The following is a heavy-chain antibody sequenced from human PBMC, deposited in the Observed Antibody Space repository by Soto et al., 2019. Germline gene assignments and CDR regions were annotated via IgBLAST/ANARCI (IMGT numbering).Heavy chain of an antibody. V-gene: IGHV1-8*01. J-gene: IGHJ4*02. CDR3: ARGSHYDFWSGYYGAGFDY. CDR1: GYTVTSYD. D-gene: IGHD3-3*01. CDR2: MNPNSGNT. Sequence: QVQLVQSGAEVKKPGASVKVSCKASGYTVTSYDINWVRQATGQGLEWMGWMNPNSGNTGYAQKVQGRVTMTRNTSISTAYLELSSLRSEDTAVYYCARGSHYDFWSGYYGAGFDYWGQGTLVTVSS.